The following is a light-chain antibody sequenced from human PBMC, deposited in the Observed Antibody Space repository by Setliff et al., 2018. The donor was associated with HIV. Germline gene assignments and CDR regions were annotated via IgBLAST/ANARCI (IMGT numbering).Light chain of an antibody. CDR3: NSYTSTSTLYV. J-gene: IGLJ1*01. V-gene: IGLV2-14*03. Sequence: QSVLAQPASVSGSPGQSITISCNGTSNDIGSYNYVSWYQQHPGKAPKLVIYDVAQRPSGGSSRFSGSKSGDTASLTISGLQTEDEADYYCNSYTSTSTLYVFGTGTKVTVL. CDR1: SNDIGSYNY. CDR2: DVA.